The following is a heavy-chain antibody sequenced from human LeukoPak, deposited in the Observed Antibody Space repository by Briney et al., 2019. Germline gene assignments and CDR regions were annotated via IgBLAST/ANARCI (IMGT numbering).Heavy chain of an antibody. J-gene: IGHJ4*02. V-gene: IGHV4-39*07. CDR1: GGSISSGGYY. Sequence: SETLSLTCTVSGGSISSGGYYWSWIRQPPGKGLEWIGEINHSGSTNYNPSLKSRVTISVDTSKNQFSLKLSSVTAADTAVYYCARGSVDTAMVTAFFYYWGQGTLVTVSS. CDR3: ARGSVDTAMVTAFFYY. CDR2: INHSGST. D-gene: IGHD5-18*01.